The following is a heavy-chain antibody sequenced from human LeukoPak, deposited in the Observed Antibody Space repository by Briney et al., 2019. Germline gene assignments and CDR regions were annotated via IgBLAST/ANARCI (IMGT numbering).Heavy chain of an antibody. D-gene: IGHD1-26*01. CDR2: ISSNGGST. Sequence: GGSLRLSCAASGFTFSSYAMHWVRQAPGKGLEYVSAISSNGGSTYYANSVKGRFTISRDNSKNTLYLQMGSLRAEDMAVYYCARGQSRWELPNPPDYWGQGTLVTVSS. CDR1: GFTFSSYA. V-gene: IGHV3-64*01. J-gene: IGHJ4*02. CDR3: ARGQSRWELPNPPDY.